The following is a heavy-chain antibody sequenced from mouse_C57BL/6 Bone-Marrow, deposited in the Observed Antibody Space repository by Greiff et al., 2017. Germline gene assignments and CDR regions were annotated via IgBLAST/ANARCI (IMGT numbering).Heavy chain of an antibody. CDR3: ARETMTYWYFDV. CDR1: GYSITSGYY. D-gene: IGHD2-4*01. Sequence: VQLKESGPGLVKPSQSLSLTCSVTGYSITSGYYWNWIRQFPGNKLEWMGYISYDGSNNYNPSLKNRISITRDTSKNQFFLKLNSVTTEDTATYYCARETMTYWYFDVWGTGTTVTVSS. J-gene: IGHJ1*03. V-gene: IGHV3-6*01. CDR2: ISYDGSN.